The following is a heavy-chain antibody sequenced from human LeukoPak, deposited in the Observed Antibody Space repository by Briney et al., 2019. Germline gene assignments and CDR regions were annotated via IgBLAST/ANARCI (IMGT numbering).Heavy chain of an antibody. V-gene: IGHV3-21*01. CDR1: GFTFSSYS. Sequence: GGSLRLSCAASGFTFSSYSMNWVRQAPGKGLEWVSSISSSSSYIYYADSVKGRFTISRDNAKNSLYLQMNSLRAEDTAVYYCARDSAEYSSSSVAFDIWGQGTMVTVSS. J-gene: IGHJ3*02. CDR3: ARDSAEYSSSSVAFDI. CDR2: ISSSSSYI. D-gene: IGHD6-13*01.